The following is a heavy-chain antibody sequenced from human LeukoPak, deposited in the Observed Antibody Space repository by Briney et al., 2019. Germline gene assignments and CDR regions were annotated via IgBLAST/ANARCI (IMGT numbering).Heavy chain of an antibody. CDR2: IYYSGST. CDR3: ARSGSGSYYPNYFDY. J-gene: IGHJ4*02. Sequence: PSETLSLTCTVSGGSISSYYWSWIRQPPGKGLEWIGYIYYSGSTNYNPSLKSRVTISVDTSKNQFSLKLFSVTAADTAVYYCARSGSGSYYPNYFDYWGQGTLVTVSS. CDR1: GGSISSYY. D-gene: IGHD3-10*01. V-gene: IGHV4-59*08.